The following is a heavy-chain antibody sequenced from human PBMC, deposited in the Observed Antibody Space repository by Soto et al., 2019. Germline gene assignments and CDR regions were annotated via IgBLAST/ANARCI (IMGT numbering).Heavy chain of an antibody. D-gene: IGHD1-1*01. J-gene: IGHJ4*02. Sequence: QVHLVQSGAEVKKPGASVKVSCKGSGYDFTTYGITWVRQAPGQGLEWMAWISAHNGNTDYAQKLQGRVTVTRDTATSTAYMGVRSPRSDDTAMYYCARGRYGDYWGEGALVTVS. CDR2: ISAHNGNT. V-gene: IGHV1-18*01. CDR1: GYDFTTYG. CDR3: ARGRYGDY.